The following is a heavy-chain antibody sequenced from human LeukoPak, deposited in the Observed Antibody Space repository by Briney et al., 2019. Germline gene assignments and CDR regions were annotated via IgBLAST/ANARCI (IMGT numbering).Heavy chain of an antibody. CDR2: IIPIFGTA. CDR3: AREDILIRGYNWFDP. D-gene: IGHD3-9*01. CDR1: GGTFSSYA. Sequence: ASVKVSCKASGGTFSSYAISWVRQAPGQGLEWMGGIIPIFGTANYAQKFQGRVTITADKSTSTAYMELSSLRSEDTAVYYCAREDILIRGYNWFDPWGQGTLVTVSS. J-gene: IGHJ5*02. V-gene: IGHV1-69*06.